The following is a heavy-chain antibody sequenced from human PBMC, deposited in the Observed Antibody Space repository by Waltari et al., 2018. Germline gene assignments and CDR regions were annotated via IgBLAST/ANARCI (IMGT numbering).Heavy chain of an antibody. CDR1: GFSFNNYW. V-gene: IGHV3-7*01. Sequence: EVQLVESGGGLVQPGGSLRLSCAGSGFSFNNYWMSWLRQAPGKGLEWVAHIKQDGSEIYYVDSVKGRFSISRDNAKKSLYLQMNSLGGDDTAVFYCVTWGDLGNFWGQGTLVTVSA. D-gene: IGHD7-27*01. CDR3: VTWGDLGNF. CDR2: IKQDGSEI. J-gene: IGHJ4*02.